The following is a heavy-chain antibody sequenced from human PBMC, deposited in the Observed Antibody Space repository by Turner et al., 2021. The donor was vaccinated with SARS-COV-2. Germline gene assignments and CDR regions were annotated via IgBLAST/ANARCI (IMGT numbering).Heavy chain of an antibody. J-gene: IGHJ4*02. CDR2: NSGST. D-gene: IGHD2-15*01. CDR1: GGSISSSSYY. V-gene: IGHV4-39*01. CDR3: AGGAATPGSNRGYC. Sequence: QLQLQESGPGLVKPSETLSLTCTVSGGSISSSSYYWGWIRQPPGKGLGWIGSNSGSTYYNPSLKSRVTISVDTSKNQFSLKLSSVTAADTAVFFCAGGAATPGSNRGYCWGQGTLVTVSS.